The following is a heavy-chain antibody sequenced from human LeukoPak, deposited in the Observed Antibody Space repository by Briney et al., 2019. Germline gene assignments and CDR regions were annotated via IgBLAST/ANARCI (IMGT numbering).Heavy chain of an antibody. J-gene: IGHJ6*02. D-gene: IGHD2-2*01. CDR1: GGSFSGYY. CDR2: INHSGST. Sequence: SETLSLTCAVYGGSFSGYYWSWIRQPPGKGLEWIGEINHSGSTNYNPSLKGRVTISVDTSKNQFSLKLSSVTAADTAVYYCARLGDIVVVPAAIEMGYYYYGMDVWGQGTTVTVSS. V-gene: IGHV4-34*01. CDR3: ARLGDIVVVPAAIEMGYYYYGMDV.